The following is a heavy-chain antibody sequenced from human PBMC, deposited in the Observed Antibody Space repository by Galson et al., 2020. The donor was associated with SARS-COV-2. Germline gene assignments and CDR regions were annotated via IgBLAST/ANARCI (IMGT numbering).Heavy chain of an antibody. Sequence: GGSLRLSCAASGFTFSSYGMHWVRQAPGKGLEWVAVIWYDGSNKYYADSVKGRFTISRDNSKNTLYLQMNSLRAEDTAVYYCARESGYYDSSGYGSTWFDPGGQGTLVTVSS. V-gene: IGHV3-33*01. J-gene: IGHJ5*02. CDR1: GFTFSSYG. D-gene: IGHD3-22*01. CDR3: ARESGYYDSSGYGSTWFDP. CDR2: IWYDGSNK.